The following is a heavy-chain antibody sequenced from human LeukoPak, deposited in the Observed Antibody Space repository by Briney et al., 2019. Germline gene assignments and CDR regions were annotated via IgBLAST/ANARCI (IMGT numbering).Heavy chain of an antibody. CDR2: IYHSGST. V-gene: IGHV4-30-2*01. Sequence: MASETLSLTCTVSGGSISSGGYYWSWIRQPPGKGLEWIGYIYHSGSTYYNPSLKSRVTISVDRSKNQFSLKLSSVTAADTAVYYCARDVSNSHDAFDIWGQGTMVTVSS. D-gene: IGHD5-18*01. J-gene: IGHJ3*02. CDR3: ARDVSNSHDAFDI. CDR1: GGSISSGGYY.